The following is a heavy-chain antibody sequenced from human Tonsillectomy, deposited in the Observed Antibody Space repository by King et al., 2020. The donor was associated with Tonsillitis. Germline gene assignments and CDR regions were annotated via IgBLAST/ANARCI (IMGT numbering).Heavy chain of an antibody. D-gene: IGHD4-17*01. J-gene: IGHJ4*02. CDR2: INPSGGST. CDR3: ARDSPDDAYGDYGGLDY. Sequence: QLVQSGAEVKKPGASVKVSCKASGYTFTSYYMHWVRQAPGQGLEWMGIINPSGGSTSYAQKFQGRVTMTRDTSTSTVYMELSSLRSEDTAVYYCARDSPDDAYGDYGGLDYWGQGTLVTVSS. V-gene: IGHV1-46*01. CDR1: GYTFTSYY.